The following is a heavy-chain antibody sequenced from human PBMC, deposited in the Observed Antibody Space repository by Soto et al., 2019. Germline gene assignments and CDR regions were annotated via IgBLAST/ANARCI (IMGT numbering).Heavy chain of an antibody. J-gene: IGHJ5*02. D-gene: IGHD6-6*01. CDR1: GGTFSSYA. V-gene: IGHV1-69*01. CDR2: IIPIFGTA. CDR3: ARGGGTGRQLAAWFDP. Sequence: QVQLVQSGAEVKKPGSSVKVSCKASGGTFSSYAISWVRQAPGQGLEWMGGIIPIFGTANYAQKFQGRVTITADESTSTADMELSSLRSEDTAVYYCARGGGTGRQLAAWFDPWGQGTLVTVSS.